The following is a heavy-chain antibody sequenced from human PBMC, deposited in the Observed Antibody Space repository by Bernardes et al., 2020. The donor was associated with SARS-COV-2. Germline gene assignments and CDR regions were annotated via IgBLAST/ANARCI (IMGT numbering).Heavy chain of an antibody. Sequence: GGSLRLSCAASGFIFSSYGMHWVRQAPGKGLEWVAVISYDGSNKYYADSVKGRFTISRDNSKNTLYLQMNSLRAEDTAVYYCAKNPIFDFWSGLQRVNYYGMDVWGQGTTVTVSS. CDR2: ISYDGSNK. CDR3: AKNPIFDFWSGLQRVNYYGMDV. J-gene: IGHJ6*02. V-gene: IGHV3-30*18. D-gene: IGHD3-3*01. CDR1: GFIFSSYG.